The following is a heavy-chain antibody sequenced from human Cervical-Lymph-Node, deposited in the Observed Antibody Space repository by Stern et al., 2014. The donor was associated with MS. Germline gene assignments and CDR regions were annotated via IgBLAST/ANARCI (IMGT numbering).Heavy chain of an antibody. V-gene: IGHV3-21*01. CDR2: ISTGSSYI. CDR3: ARDTITMVRGGYYFDY. CDR1: GFTFSSYS. Sequence: EVQLVEYGGGLVKPGGSLRLSCAASGFTFSSYSMNWVRQAPGKGLEWVSSISTGSSYIYYADSVKGRFTISRDNAKNSLYLQMNSLRAEDTAVYYCARDTITMVRGGYYFDYWGQGTLVTVSS. D-gene: IGHD3-10*01. J-gene: IGHJ4*02.